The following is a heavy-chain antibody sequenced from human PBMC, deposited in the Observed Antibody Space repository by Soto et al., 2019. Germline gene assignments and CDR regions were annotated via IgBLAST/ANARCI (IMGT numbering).Heavy chain of an antibody. Sequence: GGSLRLSCAASGFTFSSYSMNWVRQAPGKGLEWVSSISSSSSYIYYADSVKGRFTISRDNAKNSLYLQMNSLRAEDTAVYYCARDLLSWFGELSYYYYYYGMDVWGQGTTVTVSS. CDR1: GFTFSSYS. J-gene: IGHJ6*02. CDR3: ARDLLSWFGELSYYYYYYGMDV. V-gene: IGHV3-21*01. D-gene: IGHD3-10*01. CDR2: ISSSSSYI.